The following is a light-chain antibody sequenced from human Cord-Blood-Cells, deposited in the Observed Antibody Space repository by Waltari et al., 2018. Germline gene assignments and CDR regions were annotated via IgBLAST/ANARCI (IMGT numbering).Light chain of an antibody. CDR3: QQYYSTPFT. CDR2: WAS. V-gene: IGKV4-1*01. Sequence: DIVLTPSPDSRAVSLGERATINCKSSQSVLYSSNNKNCLAWDQQKPGQPPKLLIYWASTRESGVPDRFSGSGSGTDFTLTISSLQAEDVAVYYCQQYYSTPFTFGPGTKVDIK. CDR1: QSVLYSSNNKNC. J-gene: IGKJ3*01.